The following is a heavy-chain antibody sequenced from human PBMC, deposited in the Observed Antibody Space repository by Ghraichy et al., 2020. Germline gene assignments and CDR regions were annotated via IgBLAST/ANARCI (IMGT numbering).Heavy chain of an antibody. Sequence: SETLSLPCTVSDDSFSSRSYYWGWIRQSPGKGLDWIGSIYYSGSTYYNAPLKSRVIISLDTSKKQFSLRLNSVTAADTAVYFCVRLAYCGGDCLTYGMDVWGQGTTVIVSS. CDR2: IYYSGST. CDR3: VRLAYCGGDCLTYGMDV. CDR1: DDSFSSRSYY. D-gene: IGHD2-21*02. J-gene: IGHJ6*02. V-gene: IGHV4-39*01.